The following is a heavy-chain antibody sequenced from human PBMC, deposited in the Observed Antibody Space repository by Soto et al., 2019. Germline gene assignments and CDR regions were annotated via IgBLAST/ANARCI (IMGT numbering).Heavy chain of an antibody. D-gene: IGHD2-2*01. CDR3: ARQGEGGSTSCYGY. J-gene: IGHJ4*02. CDR2: VFSDGTP. CDR1: GASISSGSYY. Sequence: QLQLQESGPGLVKPSETLSLTCTVSGASISSGSYYWGWVRQPPGKGLEWIANVFSDGTPYSSPARNSRVTISVDTSKNQVALRRRSGTTADTAGYYGARQGEGGSTSCYGYWGQGTRGTVSS. V-gene: IGHV4-39*01.